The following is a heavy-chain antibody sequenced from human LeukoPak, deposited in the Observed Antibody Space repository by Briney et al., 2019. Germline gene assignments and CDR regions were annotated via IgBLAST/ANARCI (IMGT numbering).Heavy chain of an antibody. CDR2: ISSSGSTL. V-gene: IGHV3-11*01. CDR3: ARDRGGGFGECWFDP. J-gene: IGHJ5*02. Sequence: SGGSLRLSCAASGFTFSDYYMSWIRQAPGKGLEWVSYISSSGSTLYYADSVKGRFTISRDNAKNSLYLQMNSLRAEDTAVYYCARDRGGGFGECWFDPWGQGTPVTVSS. D-gene: IGHD3-10*01. CDR1: GFTFSDYY.